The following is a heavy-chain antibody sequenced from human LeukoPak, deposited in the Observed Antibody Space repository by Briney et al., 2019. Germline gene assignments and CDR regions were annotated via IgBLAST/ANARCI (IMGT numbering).Heavy chain of an antibody. Sequence: SETLSLTCTVSGGSISSYYWSWIRQPAGKGLEWIGRIYTNGSTNYNPSLKSRVTMSVDTSKNQFSLKLSSVTAADTAVYYCARDSAMLTYFDYWGQGTLVTVSS. J-gene: IGHJ4*02. CDR2: IYTNGST. V-gene: IGHV4-4*07. D-gene: IGHD5-18*01. CDR3: ARDSAMLTYFDY. CDR1: GGSISSYY.